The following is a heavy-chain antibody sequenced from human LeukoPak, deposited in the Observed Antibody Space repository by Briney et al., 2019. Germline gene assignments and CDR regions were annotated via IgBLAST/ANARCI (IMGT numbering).Heavy chain of an antibody. CDR3: ATPPSRNDLLSSYYYNWFDP. CDR2: IYHSGST. V-gene: IGHV4-59*11. Sequence: SETLSLTYTVSSGYIRTHQCIELRQPPGKGLEWIGGIYHSGSTYYNPSLKSRVTISIDTSKNQFSLKLSSVTAADTAVYYCATPPSRNDLLSSYYYNWFDPWGQRTLVTVSS. D-gene: IGHD3-3*01. CDR1: SGYIRTHQ. J-gene: IGHJ5*02.